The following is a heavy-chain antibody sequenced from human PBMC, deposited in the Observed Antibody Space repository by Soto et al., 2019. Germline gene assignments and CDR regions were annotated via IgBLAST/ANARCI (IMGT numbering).Heavy chain of an antibody. CDR3: ARVLLWFGEFPYYFDY. Sequence: SETLSLTCTVSGGSISSGDYYWSWIRQPPGKGLEWIGYIYYSGSTYYNPSLKSRVTISVDTSKNQFSLKLSSVTAADTAVYYCARVLLWFGEFPYYFDYWGQGTLVTVSS. J-gene: IGHJ4*02. CDR2: IYYSGST. CDR1: GGSISSGDYY. D-gene: IGHD3-10*01. V-gene: IGHV4-30-4*01.